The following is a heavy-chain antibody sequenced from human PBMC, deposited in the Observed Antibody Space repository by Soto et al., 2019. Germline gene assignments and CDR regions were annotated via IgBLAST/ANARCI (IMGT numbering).Heavy chain of an antibody. CDR3: ARERSSDYSSWFDP. CDR1: GGSIRSYY. Sequence: PSETLSLTCTVSGGSIRSYYWSWIRQPPGKGLEWIGYIYYSGSTNYNPSLKSRVTISVDTSKNQLSLKLSSVTAADTAVYYCARERSSDYSSWFDPWGQGTPVTVSS. V-gene: IGHV4-59*01. J-gene: IGHJ5*02. D-gene: IGHD6-13*01. CDR2: IYYSGST.